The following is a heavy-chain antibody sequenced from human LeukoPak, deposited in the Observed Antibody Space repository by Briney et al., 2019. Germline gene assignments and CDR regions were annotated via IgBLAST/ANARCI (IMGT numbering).Heavy chain of an antibody. V-gene: IGHV3-30-3*01. D-gene: IGHD1-26*01. CDR1: GFTFSSYA. CDR3: ASGSQRNYYYYGMDV. Sequence: PGGSLRLSCAASGFTFSSYAMHWVRQAPGKGLEWVAVISYDGSNKYYADSVKGRFTISRDNSKNTLYLQMNSLRAEDTAVYYCASGSQRNYYYYGMDVWGQGTTVTVSS. J-gene: IGHJ6*02. CDR2: ISYDGSNK.